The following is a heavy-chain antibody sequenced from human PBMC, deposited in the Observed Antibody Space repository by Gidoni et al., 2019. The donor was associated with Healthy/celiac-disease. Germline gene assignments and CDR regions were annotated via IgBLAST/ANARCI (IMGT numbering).Heavy chain of an antibody. Sequence: QVQLPESGPGLVKPSHTSSLTCPVAGASISSGSYYWSWIRQPAGKGLELIGRIYTSGSTNYNPSLKNRVTISVDTSKNLFSLELSSVTAADTAVDYCARGGGLRSGGSGRRNGFDPWGQGTLVTVSS. D-gene: IGHD3-10*01. CDR1: GASISSGSYY. CDR2: IYTSGST. V-gene: IGHV4-61*02. J-gene: IGHJ5*02. CDR3: ARGGGLRSGGSGRRNGFDP.